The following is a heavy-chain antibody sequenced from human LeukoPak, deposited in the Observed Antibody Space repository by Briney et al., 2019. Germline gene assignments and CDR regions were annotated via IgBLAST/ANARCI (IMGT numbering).Heavy chain of an antibody. CDR2: INHSGST. Sequence: SETLSLTCAVYGGSFSGYYWSWIRQPPGKGLEWIGEINHSGSTNYNPSLKSRVTISVDTSKNQSSLKLSSVTAADTAVYYCARSPSSSGFDPWGQGTLVTVSS. D-gene: IGHD6-6*01. CDR1: GGSFSGYY. J-gene: IGHJ5*02. CDR3: ARSPSSSGFDP. V-gene: IGHV4-34*01.